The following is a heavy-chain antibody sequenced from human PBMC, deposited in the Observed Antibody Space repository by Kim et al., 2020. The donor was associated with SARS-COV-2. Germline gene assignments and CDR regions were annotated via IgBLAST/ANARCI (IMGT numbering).Heavy chain of an antibody. V-gene: IGHV1-8*01. CDR1: GYTFTTYD. D-gene: IGHD3-10*01. J-gene: IGHJ5*02. Sequence: VKVSCKASGYTFTTYDINWVRQATGQGLEWMGWMNPNSGNTGYAQKFQGRVTMTRNTSISTASLELSSLRSEDTAVYYCARGPPHDYGSGSSWFDPWGQGTLVTVSS. CDR2: MNPNSGNT. CDR3: ARGPPHDYGSGSSWFDP.